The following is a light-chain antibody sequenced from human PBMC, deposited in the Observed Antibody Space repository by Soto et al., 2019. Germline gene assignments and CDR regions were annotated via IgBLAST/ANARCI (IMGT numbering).Light chain of an antibody. V-gene: IGLV2-23*01. CDR1: SSDVGSYNL. Sequence: QSVLTQPVSVSGSPGQSITISCTGTSSDVGSYNLVSWYQQHPGKAPKLMIYEDNKRPSGVSNRFSVSKSGYTASLTISGLQAEDEADYYCCSYARTSTYVFGSGTKVTVL. J-gene: IGLJ1*01. CDR2: EDN. CDR3: CSYARTSTYV.